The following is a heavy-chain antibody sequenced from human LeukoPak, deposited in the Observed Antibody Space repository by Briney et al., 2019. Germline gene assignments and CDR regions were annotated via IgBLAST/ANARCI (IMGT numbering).Heavy chain of an antibody. V-gene: IGHV4-61*08. J-gene: IGHJ3*02. CDR2: IYYSGST. Sequence: SQTLSLTCPVSSGSISSGVYYWSWIRQPPGKGLEWIGYIYYSGSTNYNPSLKNRVTTSVDTSNNQFSLKLSSVTAADTAVYYCARENTMVRGAFDAFDIWGQGTMVTVSS. D-gene: IGHD3-10*01. CDR3: ARENTMVRGAFDAFDI. CDR1: SGSISSGVYY.